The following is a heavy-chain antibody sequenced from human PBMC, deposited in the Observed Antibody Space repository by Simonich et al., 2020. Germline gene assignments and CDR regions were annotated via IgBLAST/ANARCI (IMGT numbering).Heavy chain of an antibody. D-gene: IGHD2-21*02. Sequence: QVQLVESGGGVVQPGRSLRLSCAASGFTFSSYAMHWVRQAPGKGLEWVAVRSYDGSKKYYADSVKGRFTISRDNSKNTLYLQMNSLRAEDTAVYYCARDGERYCGGDCYSYFDYWGQGTLVTVSS. V-gene: IGHV3-30*07. J-gene: IGHJ4*02. CDR3: ARDGERYCGGDCYSYFDY. CDR2: RSYDGSKK. CDR1: GFTFSSYA.